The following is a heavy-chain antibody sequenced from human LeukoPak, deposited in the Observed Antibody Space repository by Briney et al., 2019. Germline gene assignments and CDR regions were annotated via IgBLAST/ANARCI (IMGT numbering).Heavy chain of an antibody. Sequence: PSETLSLTCTVSGGSISSYYWSWIRQPPGKGLEWIGYIYYSGSTNYNPSLKSRVTISVDTSKNQFSLKLSSVTAADTAVYYCARLNSGYYMVFDYWGQGTLVTVSS. CDR3: ARLNSGYYMVFDY. J-gene: IGHJ4*02. D-gene: IGHD5-12*01. V-gene: IGHV4-59*01. CDR1: GGSISSYY. CDR2: IYYSGST.